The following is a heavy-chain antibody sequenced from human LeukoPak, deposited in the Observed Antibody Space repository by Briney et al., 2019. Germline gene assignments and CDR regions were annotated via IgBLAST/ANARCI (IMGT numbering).Heavy chain of an antibody. V-gene: IGHV1-18*01. Sequence: ASVKVSCKASGYTFTSYGISWVRQAPGQGLEWMGWISAYNGNTNYAQKLQGRVTMTTDTSTSTAYMELRSLRSDDTAVYYCARRTAGDCTGGSCYGFQHWGQGTLVSVSS. CDR1: GYTFTSYG. CDR3: ARRTAGDCTGGSCYGFQH. J-gene: IGHJ1*01. CDR2: ISAYNGNT. D-gene: IGHD2-15*01.